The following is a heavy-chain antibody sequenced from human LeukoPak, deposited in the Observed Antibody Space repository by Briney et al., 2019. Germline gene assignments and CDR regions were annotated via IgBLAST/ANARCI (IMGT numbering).Heavy chain of an antibody. V-gene: IGHV3-11*01. D-gene: IGHD1-26*01. Sequence: KAGGSLRLSCVTSGFTFSHYYMAWIRQAPGKGLEWVSYISGTGNKEYYADSVKGRFTISRDNAQNSLYLRMSSLRAEDTAIYYCARDYSESEYFFDYWGQGSLAAVSS. CDR2: ISGTGNKE. CDR3: ARDYSESEYFFDY. J-gene: IGHJ4*02. CDR1: GFTFSHYY.